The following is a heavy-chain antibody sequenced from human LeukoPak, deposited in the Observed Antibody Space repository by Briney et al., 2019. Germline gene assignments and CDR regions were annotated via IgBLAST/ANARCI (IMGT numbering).Heavy chain of an antibody. CDR1: GDSVSNNSAA. J-gene: IGHJ4*02. Sequence: SQTLSLTCAISGDSVSNNSAAWNWIRQSPSRGLEWLGRTYYRSKWYNDYAVSVKSRITINPDTSKNQFSLQLNSVTPEDTAVYYCARGSLRYFDWLPFDYWGQGTLVTVSS. D-gene: IGHD3-9*01. CDR3: ARGSLRYFDWLPFDY. CDR2: TYYRSKWYN. V-gene: IGHV6-1*01.